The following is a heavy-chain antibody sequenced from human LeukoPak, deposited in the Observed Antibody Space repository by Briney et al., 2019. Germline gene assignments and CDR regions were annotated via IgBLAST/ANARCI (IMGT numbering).Heavy chain of an antibody. CDR1: GGSISSSSYY. J-gene: IGHJ5*02. Sequence: PSETLSLTCTVSGGSISSSSYYWGWIRQPPGKGLEWIGSIYYSGSTYHNPSLKSRVTISVDTSKNQFSLKLSSVTAADTAVYYCARVNYSGVAANWFDPWGQGTLVTVSS. CDR2: IYYSGST. D-gene: IGHD6-6*01. V-gene: IGHV4-39*07. CDR3: ARVNYSGVAANWFDP.